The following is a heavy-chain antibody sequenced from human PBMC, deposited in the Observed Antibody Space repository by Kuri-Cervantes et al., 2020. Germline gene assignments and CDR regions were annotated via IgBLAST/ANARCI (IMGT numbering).Heavy chain of an antibody. D-gene: IGHD1-20*01. J-gene: IGHJ4*02. CDR2: ISSSSSYI. Sequence: GSLRLSCAASGFTFSRNAMSWVRQAPGKGLEWVSSISSSSSYIYYADSVKGRFTISRDNAKNSLYLQMNSLRAEDTAVYYCARFNWNDYWGQGTLVTVSS. V-gene: IGHV3-21*01. CDR3: ARFNWNDY. CDR1: GFTFSRNA.